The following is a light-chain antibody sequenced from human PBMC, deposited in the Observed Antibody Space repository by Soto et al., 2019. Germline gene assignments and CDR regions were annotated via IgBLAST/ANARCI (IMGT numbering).Light chain of an antibody. CDR2: DAS. CDR1: PGLRNY. CDR3: QQLRSYPAT. J-gene: IGKJ4*01. V-gene: IGKV1-9*01. Sequence: IELTQSPSSLSASVGDRVTVTCRASPGLRNYLAWYQQKPGKAPKLLICDASTLYSGIPARFSGSGSGTDFTLTISGLEPEDFAAYYCQQLRSYPATFGGGTKVDIK.